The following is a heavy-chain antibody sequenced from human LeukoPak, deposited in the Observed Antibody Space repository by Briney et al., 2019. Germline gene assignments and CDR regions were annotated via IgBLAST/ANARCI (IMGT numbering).Heavy chain of an antibody. J-gene: IGHJ4*02. CDR3: AKDIDYDILTGYLDY. CDR2: IKQDGSEK. D-gene: IGHD3-9*01. V-gene: IGHV3-7*03. CDR1: GFTFSSYW. Sequence: GGSLRLSCAASGFTFSSYWMSWVRQAPGKGLEWVANIKQDGSEKYYVDSVRGRFTISRDNAKNSLYLQMNSLRAEDTALYYCAKDIDYDILTGYLDYWGQGTLVTVSS.